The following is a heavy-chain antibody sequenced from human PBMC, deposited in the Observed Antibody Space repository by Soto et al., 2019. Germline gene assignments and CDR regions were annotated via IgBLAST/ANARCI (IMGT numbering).Heavy chain of an antibody. D-gene: IGHD6-13*01. V-gene: IGHV4-30-2*01. CDR1: GGSISSGGYS. J-gene: IGHJ5*02. Sequence: PSETLSLTCAVSGGSISSGGYSWSWIRQPPGKGLEWIGYIYHSGSTYYNPSLKSRVTISVDRSKNQFSLKLSSVTAADTAVYYCARGIGYSSRENGFDPWGQGTLVTSPQ. CDR3: ARGIGYSSRENGFDP. CDR2: IYHSGST.